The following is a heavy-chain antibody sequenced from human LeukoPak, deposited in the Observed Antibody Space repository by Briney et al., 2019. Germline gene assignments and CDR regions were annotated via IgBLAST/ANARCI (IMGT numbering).Heavy chain of an antibody. Sequence: ASVKVSCKASGYTFTSYEINWVRQATGQGLEWMGWMNPNSGNTGYAQKFQGRVTMTRSTSISTAYMELSSLRFEDTAVYYCTRSVRNGHIDYWGQGTLVTVSS. CDR3: TRSVRNGHIDY. CDR1: GYTFTSYE. CDR2: MNPNSGNT. J-gene: IGHJ4*02. D-gene: IGHD2-21*01. V-gene: IGHV1-8*01.